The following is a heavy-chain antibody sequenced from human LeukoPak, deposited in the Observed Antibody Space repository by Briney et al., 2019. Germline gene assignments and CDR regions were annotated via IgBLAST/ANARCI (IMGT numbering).Heavy chain of an antibody. CDR1: GFTFSSYA. CDR3: ARSSSSWPVFDY. Sequence: GGSLRLSCAASGFTFSSYAMHWVRQAPGKGLEWVAVISYDRSNKYYADSVKGRFTISRDNSKNTLYLQMNSLRAEDTAVYYCARSSSSWPVFDYWGQGTLVTVSS. D-gene: IGHD6-13*01. CDR2: ISYDRSNK. V-gene: IGHV3-30-3*01. J-gene: IGHJ4*02.